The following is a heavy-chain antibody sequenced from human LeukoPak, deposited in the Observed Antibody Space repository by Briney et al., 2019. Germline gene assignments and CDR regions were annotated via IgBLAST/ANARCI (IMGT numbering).Heavy chain of an antibody. CDR2: INPNAGST. D-gene: IGHD4-23*01. J-gene: IGHJ4*02. V-gene: IGHV1-46*01. CDR1: GYTFTSYA. CDR3: AIRVTSNSVFDY. Sequence: ASVKVSCKASGYTFTSYAMNWVRQAPGQGLEWMGIINPNAGSTTFAQKFEGRVSMTRDMSTSTVYMDLISLTSEDTAVYYCAIRVTSNSVFDYWGQGTLVIVSS.